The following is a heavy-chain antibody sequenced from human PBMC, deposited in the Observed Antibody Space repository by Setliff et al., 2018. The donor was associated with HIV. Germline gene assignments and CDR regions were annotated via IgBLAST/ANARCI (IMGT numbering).Heavy chain of an antibody. CDR1: GFTFGAYA. CDR2: IIGSGDTT. Sequence: SLKISCAASGFTFGAYAMSWVRQAPGKGLEWVSAIIGSGDTTYYADSVKGRFTISRDNAKNSLYLQMNSLRDEDTAVYYCARDHSSSWYSLHWGQGKLVTVS. D-gene: IGHD6-13*01. CDR3: ARDHSSSWYSLH. V-gene: IGHV3-11*04. J-gene: IGHJ4*01.